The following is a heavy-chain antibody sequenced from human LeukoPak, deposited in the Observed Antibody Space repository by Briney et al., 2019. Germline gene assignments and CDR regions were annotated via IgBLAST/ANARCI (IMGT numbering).Heavy chain of an antibody. J-gene: IGHJ6*03. CDR1: GFTFSSYE. Sequence: PGGSLRLSCAASGFTFSSYEMNWVRQAPGKGLEWVSYISSSGSTIYYADSVKGRFTISRDNAKNSLYLQMNSLRAEDTAVYYCARDSDTAMATPNYYYYYMDVWGKGTTVTVSS. V-gene: IGHV3-48*03. CDR3: ARDSDTAMATPNYYYYYMDV. D-gene: IGHD5-18*01. CDR2: ISSSGSTI.